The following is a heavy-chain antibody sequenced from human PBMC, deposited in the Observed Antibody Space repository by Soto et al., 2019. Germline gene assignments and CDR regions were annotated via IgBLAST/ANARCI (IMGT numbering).Heavy chain of an antibody. Sequence: QVQLVQSGAEVKKPGASVKVSCKASGYTFTSYGISWVRQAPGQGLEWMGWINAYNGNTNYAQKFQGRVTMTTDTSTSSAYLELRSLRSDDTDVYDCARDVGYGLIDYWGQGTLVTVSS. CDR1: GYTFTSYG. D-gene: IGHD5-18*01. CDR3: ARDVGYGLIDY. CDR2: INAYNGNT. J-gene: IGHJ4*02. V-gene: IGHV1-18*01.